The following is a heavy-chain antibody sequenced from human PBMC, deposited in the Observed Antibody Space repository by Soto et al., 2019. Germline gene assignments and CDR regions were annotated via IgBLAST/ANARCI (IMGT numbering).Heavy chain of an antibody. CDR3: AKDSISSDGGYYLYYFDS. D-gene: IGHD3-22*01. CDR2: ISGSGGST. J-gene: IGHJ4*02. CDR1: GFTFSRYA. Sequence: HPGGSLSLSCAASGFTFSRYAVSWVRQAPGKGLEWVSAISGSGGSTYFRDTVRGRFTISRDNSKNTLYLQMDSLRAEDTAVYYCAKDSISSDGGYYLYYFDSWGQGTLVTVSS. V-gene: IGHV3-23*01.